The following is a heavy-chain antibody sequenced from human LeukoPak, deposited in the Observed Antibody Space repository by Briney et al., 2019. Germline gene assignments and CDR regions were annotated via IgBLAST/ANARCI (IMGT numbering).Heavy chain of an antibody. V-gene: IGHV4-34*01. CDR3: ARGRLPIAAAVPFDY. J-gene: IGHJ4*02. CDR2: INHSGST. Sequence: PGGSLRLSCAASGFTFGNYWMNWVRQAPGKGLEWIGEINHSGSTNYNPSLKSRVTVSVDTSKNQFSLKLSSVTAADTAVYYCARGRLPIAAAVPFDYWGQGTLVTVSS. D-gene: IGHD6-13*01. CDR1: GFTFGNYW.